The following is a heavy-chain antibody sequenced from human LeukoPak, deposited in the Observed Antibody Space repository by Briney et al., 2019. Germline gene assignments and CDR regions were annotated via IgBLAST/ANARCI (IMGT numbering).Heavy chain of an antibody. D-gene: IGHD2-8*01. V-gene: IGHV3-23*01. Sequence: PGGSLRLSCAASGFTFDDYGMTWVRQRPGKGLEWVSAISTSSVTTKYADPVKGRFIIFRDNSKNTLYLQMNSLRAEDTAIYYCAKDPNGDYIGAFDDWGQGTMVTVSS. CDR3: AKDPNGDYIGAFDD. CDR2: ISTSSVTT. CDR1: GFTFDDYG. J-gene: IGHJ3*01.